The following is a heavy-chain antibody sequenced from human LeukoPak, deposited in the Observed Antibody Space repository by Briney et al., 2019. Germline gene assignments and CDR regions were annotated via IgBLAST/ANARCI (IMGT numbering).Heavy chain of an antibody. V-gene: IGHV3-23*01. J-gene: IGHJ6*03. CDR2: ISGSGGST. Sequence: PGGSLRLSCAASGFTFSSYAMSWVRQAPGKGLEWVSAISGSGGSTYYADSVKGRFTISRDNSKNTLYLQMNSLRAEDTAVYYCAKGVGVFGVVIQYYYMDVWGKGTTVTVSS. CDR3: AKGVGVFGVVIQYYYMDV. D-gene: IGHD3-3*01. CDR1: GFTFSSYA.